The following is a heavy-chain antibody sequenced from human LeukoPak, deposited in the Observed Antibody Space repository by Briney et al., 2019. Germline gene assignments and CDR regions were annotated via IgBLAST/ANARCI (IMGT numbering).Heavy chain of an antibody. J-gene: IGHJ6*02. V-gene: IGHV3-30*04. CDR1: GFTFNIYA. D-gene: IGHD2-21*02. CDR2: ISYDGSNK. Sequence: GGSLRLSCAASGFTFNIYAMSWVRQAPGKGLEWVAVISYDGSNKYYADSVKGRFTISRDNSKNTLYLQMNSLRAEDTAVYYCARADCGGDCYPKFYYYYGMDVWGQGTTVTVSS. CDR3: ARADCGGDCYPKFYYYYGMDV.